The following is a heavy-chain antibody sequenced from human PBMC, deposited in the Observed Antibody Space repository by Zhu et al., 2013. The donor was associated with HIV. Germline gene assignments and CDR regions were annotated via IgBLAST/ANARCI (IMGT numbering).Heavy chain of an antibody. CDR2: IYYSGST. CDR1: GGSISSVSFY. V-gene: IGHV4-39*07. J-gene: IGHJ4*02. Sequence: QVQLQESGPGLVKPSETLSLTCTVSGGSISSVSFYWGWIRQPPGKGLEWLGSIYYSGSTYYNPSLKSRIAISVDTSKNQFSLKLSSVTAADTAVYYCARVLVLWSFDYWGQGSLVGVSS. CDR3: ARVLVLWSFDY. D-gene: IGHD6-13*01.